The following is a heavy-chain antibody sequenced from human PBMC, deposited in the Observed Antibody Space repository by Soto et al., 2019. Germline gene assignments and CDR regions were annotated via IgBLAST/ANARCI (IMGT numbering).Heavy chain of an antibody. CDR1: GGSISSGGYY. CDR3: ASVGLGYCSGGSCYYDFYYYYGMDV. J-gene: IGHJ6*02. CDR2: RYYSGST. V-gene: IGHV4-31*03. Sequence: QVHLQESGPGLLKPSQSLSLTCTVSGGSISSGGYYWSWIRQHPGKGLEWIGYRYYSGSTYYNPSLKSRVTISVDTSKNQFSLKLSSVTAADTAVYYCASVGLGYCSGGSCYYDFYYYYGMDVWGHGTTVTVSS. D-gene: IGHD2-15*01.